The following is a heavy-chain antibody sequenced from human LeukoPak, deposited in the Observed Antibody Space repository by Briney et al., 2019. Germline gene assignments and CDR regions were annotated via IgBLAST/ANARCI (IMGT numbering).Heavy chain of an antibody. D-gene: IGHD6-13*01. V-gene: IGHV4-39*01. CDR3: ARLGYSSSWTENNYFDY. J-gene: IGHJ4*02. Sequence: PSETLSLTCTVSGGSISSSSYYWGWIRQPPGKGLEWIGSIYYSGSTYYNPSLKSRVTISVDTSKNQFSLKLSSVTAADTAVYYCARLGYSSSWTENNYFDYWGQGTLVTVSS. CDR2: IYYSGST. CDR1: GGSISSSSYY.